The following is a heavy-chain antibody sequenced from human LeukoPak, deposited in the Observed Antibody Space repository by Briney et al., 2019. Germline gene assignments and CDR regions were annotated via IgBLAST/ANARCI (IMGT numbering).Heavy chain of an antibody. CDR1: GFTFSSYW. CDR2: VKQDGSEK. D-gene: IGHD3-3*01. Sequence: PGGSLRLSCAASGFTFSSYWMSWVRQAPGKGLEWVANVKQDGSEKYYVDSVKGRFTISRDNAKNSLYLQMNSLRAEDTAVYYCARAKTYYDFWSGYLFDYWGQGTLVTVSS. V-gene: IGHV3-7*01. CDR3: ARAKTYYDFWSGYLFDY. J-gene: IGHJ4*02.